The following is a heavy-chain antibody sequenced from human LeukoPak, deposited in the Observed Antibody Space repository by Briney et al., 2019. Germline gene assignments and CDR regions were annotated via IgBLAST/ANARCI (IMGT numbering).Heavy chain of an antibody. CDR1: GGSISSYY. D-gene: IGHD1-26*01. V-gene: IGHV4-4*07. Sequence: SETLSLTCTVSGGSISSYYWTWIRQPAGEGLEWIGRIYTSRSTNYSPSLKSRVTMSVDTSKYQFSLKLSSVTAADTAVYYCAREDGTGSYDYWGQGALVTVSS. CDR3: AREDGTGSYDY. CDR2: IYTSRST. J-gene: IGHJ4*02.